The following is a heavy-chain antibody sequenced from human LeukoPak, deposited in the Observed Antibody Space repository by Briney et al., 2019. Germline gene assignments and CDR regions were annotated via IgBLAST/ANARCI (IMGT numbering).Heavy chain of an antibody. V-gene: IGHV3-30-3*02. CDR2: LSYDGSNK. J-gene: IGHJ4*02. CDR3: AKDLLGRAGYYNLDY. Sequence: GGSLRLSCAASGLTFSRYAMNWVRQAPGKGLKWVAVLSYDGSNKYYADSVRGRFTISRDNSKNTLYLQMNSLRAEDTAVYYCAKDLLGRAGYYNLDYWGQGTLVTVSS. D-gene: IGHD3-9*01. CDR1: GLTFSRYA.